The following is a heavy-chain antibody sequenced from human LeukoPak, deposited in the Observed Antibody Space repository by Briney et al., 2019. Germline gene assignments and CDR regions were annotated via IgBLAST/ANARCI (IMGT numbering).Heavy chain of an antibody. CDR2: IIPILGIA. V-gene: IGHV1-69*04. D-gene: IGHD3-22*01. CDR3: ARWSRSYDSSGY. Sequence: SVKVSCKASGGAFSSYAISWVRQAPGQGLEWMGRIIPILGIANYAQKFQGRVTITADKSTSTAYMELSSLRSEDTAVYYCARWSRSYDSSGYWGQGTLVTVSS. CDR1: GGAFSSYA. J-gene: IGHJ4*02.